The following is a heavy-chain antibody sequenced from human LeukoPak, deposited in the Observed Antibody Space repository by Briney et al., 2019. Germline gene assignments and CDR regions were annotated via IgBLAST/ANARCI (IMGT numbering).Heavy chain of an antibody. CDR3: ARLGDSSGYYYSDWFDP. D-gene: IGHD3-22*01. V-gene: IGHV4-39*01. Sequence: PSETLSLTCTASGGSISSNSYFWGWVRQSPGKGLVWIGNIHYSGTTYYHPSLKSRVKISVDTSKNQFSLNLSSVTAADTAVYYCARLGDSSGYYYSDWFDPRGQGTLVTVSS. CDR1: GGSISSNSYF. J-gene: IGHJ5*02. CDR2: IHYSGTT.